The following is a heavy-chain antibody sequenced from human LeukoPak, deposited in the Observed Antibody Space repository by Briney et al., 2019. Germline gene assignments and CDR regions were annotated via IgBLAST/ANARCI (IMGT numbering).Heavy chain of an antibody. CDR2: ISGSGGST. Sequence: PGGSLRLSCAASGFNFNNHAMSWVRQAPGKGLEWVSAISGSGGSTYYADSVKGRFTISRDNSKNTLYLQMNSLRAEDTAVYYCAKTMGAIDHDYWGQGTLVTVSS. V-gene: IGHV3-23*01. CDR3: AKTMGAIDHDY. J-gene: IGHJ4*02. D-gene: IGHD1-26*01. CDR1: GFNFNNHA.